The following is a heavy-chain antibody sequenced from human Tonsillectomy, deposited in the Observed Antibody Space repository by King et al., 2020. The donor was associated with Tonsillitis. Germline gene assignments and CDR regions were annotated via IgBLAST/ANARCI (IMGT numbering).Heavy chain of an antibody. V-gene: IGHV3-30*18. CDR2: ISYDGSNN. CDR1: GFTFSSYG. J-gene: IGHJ4*02. D-gene: IGHD6-19*01. Sequence: VQLVESGGGVVQPGRSLRLSCTASGFTFSSYGMHWVRQAPGKVLEWVAVISYDGSNNYYTDSVKGRFTISRDNSKNTLYLQMNSLRAEDTAVYFCAKDDEKKGAVASFFFDYWGQGTLVTVSS. CDR3: AKDDEKKGAVASFFFDY.